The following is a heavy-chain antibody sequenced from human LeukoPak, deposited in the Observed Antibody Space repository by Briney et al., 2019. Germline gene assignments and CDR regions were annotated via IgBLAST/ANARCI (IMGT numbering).Heavy chain of an antibody. D-gene: IGHD2-2*01. CDR3: ARGFGGYCSSTSCLVTIDY. CDR2: TCSTRTYI. CDR1: GFTFSSYT. Sequence: GGSLRLSCAAPGFTFSSYTMNWVRQAPGKGPEWVSSTCSTRTYICYADSVKGRFTISRDNAKNSVYLQMDSLRAEDTAVYYCARGFGGYCSSTSCLVTIDYWGQGIPVTVSS. J-gene: IGHJ4*02. V-gene: IGHV3-21*01.